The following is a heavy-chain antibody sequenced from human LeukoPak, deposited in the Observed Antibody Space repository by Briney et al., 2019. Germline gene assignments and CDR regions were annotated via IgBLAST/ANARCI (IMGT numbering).Heavy chain of an antibody. D-gene: IGHD4-17*01. J-gene: IGHJ4*02. Sequence: SGGSLRLSCAASGLTFSASAMHWVRQASGKGLEWVGRIRSKANNYATAYAASVKGRFTISRDDSKNTAYLQMNSLKTEDTAVYYCISYDYGDPGLGYWGQGTLVTVSS. CDR2: IRSKANNYAT. V-gene: IGHV3-73*01. CDR3: ISYDYGDPGLGY. CDR1: GLTFSASA.